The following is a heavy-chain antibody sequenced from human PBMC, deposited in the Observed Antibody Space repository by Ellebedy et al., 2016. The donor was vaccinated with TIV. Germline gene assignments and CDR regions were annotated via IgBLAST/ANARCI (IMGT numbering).Heavy chain of an antibody. J-gene: IGHJ4*02. CDR2: IYSGGST. Sequence: GESLKISCAASGFTVSSNYMSWVRQAPGKGLEWVSVIYSGGSTYYADSVKGRFTISRDNSKNTLNLQLSSLRSEDTAVYYCAKETTELTATTLYWGQGTLVTVSS. V-gene: IGHV3-53*05. D-gene: IGHD1-1*01. CDR1: GFTVSSNY. CDR3: AKETTELTATTLY.